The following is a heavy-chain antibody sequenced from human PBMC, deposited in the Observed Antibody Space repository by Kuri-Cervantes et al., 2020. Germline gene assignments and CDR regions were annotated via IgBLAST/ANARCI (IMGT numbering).Heavy chain of an antibody. CDR2: ISYDGSNK. CDR3: ARGPYLGTPQRHQFYMDV. V-gene: IGHV3-30*03. CDR1: GFTFSSYS. J-gene: IGHJ6*03. Sequence: GGSLRLSCAASGFTFSSYSMNWVRQAPGKGLEWVAVISYDGSNKYYADSVKGRFTISRDNSKNTLYLQMNSLRAEDTAVYYCARGPYLGTPQRHQFYMDVWGKGTTVTVSS. D-gene: IGHD7-27*01.